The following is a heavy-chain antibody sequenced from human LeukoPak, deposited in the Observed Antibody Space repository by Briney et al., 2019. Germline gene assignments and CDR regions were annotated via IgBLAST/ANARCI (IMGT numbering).Heavy chain of an antibody. D-gene: IGHD3-3*01. CDR2: INTDSGNI. CDR1: GYPFSSYD. Sequence: GASVKVSCRASGYPFSSYDINWVRQAPGQGLEWMGWINTDSGNIAYAQNFQGRVTITRDTSVTTAYMELTNLRSADTAVYYCARGRSGLSLEGVYYYYMGVWGQGTTVTVSS. J-gene: IGHJ6*03. CDR3: ARGRSGLSLEGVYYYYMGV. V-gene: IGHV1-8*01.